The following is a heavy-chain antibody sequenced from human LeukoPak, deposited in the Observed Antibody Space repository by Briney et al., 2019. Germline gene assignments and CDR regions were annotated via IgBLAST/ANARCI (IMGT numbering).Heavy chain of an antibody. D-gene: IGHD3-22*01. CDR3: AREGPNYYDSSGYYSVEYFQH. Sequence: ASVKVSCKASGGTFSSYAISWVRQAPGQGLEWMGRIIPILGIANYTQKFQGRVTITADKSTSTAYMGLSSLRSEDTAVYYCAREGPNYYDSSGYYSVEYFQHWGQGTLVTVSS. J-gene: IGHJ1*01. CDR2: IIPILGIA. CDR1: GGTFSSYA. V-gene: IGHV1-69*04.